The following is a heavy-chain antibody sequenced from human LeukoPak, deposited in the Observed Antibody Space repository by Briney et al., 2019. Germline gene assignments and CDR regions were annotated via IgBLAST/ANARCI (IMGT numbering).Heavy chain of an antibody. CDR1: GLTFSLYS. Sequence: GGSLRLSCSASGLTFSLYSMHWVRQAPGKGLEYVSGISTNGGSTYYADSVKGRFTISRDNSKNTLYRQMSTLRAEDTSVYYCVRGRGIGGFDIWGQGKMVTVSS. D-gene: IGHD2-15*01. CDR3: VRGRGIGGFDI. CDR2: ISTNGGST. V-gene: IGHV3-64D*06. J-gene: IGHJ3*02.